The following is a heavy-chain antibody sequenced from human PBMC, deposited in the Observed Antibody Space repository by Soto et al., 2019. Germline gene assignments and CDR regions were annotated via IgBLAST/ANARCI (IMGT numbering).Heavy chain of an antibody. D-gene: IGHD3-10*01. J-gene: IGHJ5*02. CDR2: IYYSGST. Sequence: ASETLSLTCTVSGGSISSGDYYWSWIRQPPGKGLEWIGYIYYSGSTYYNPSLKSRVTISVDTSKNQFSLKLSSVTAADTAVYYCARIPMVRGIFWFDPWGQGTLVTVSS. CDR3: ARIPMVRGIFWFDP. CDR1: GGSISSGDYY. V-gene: IGHV4-30-4*01.